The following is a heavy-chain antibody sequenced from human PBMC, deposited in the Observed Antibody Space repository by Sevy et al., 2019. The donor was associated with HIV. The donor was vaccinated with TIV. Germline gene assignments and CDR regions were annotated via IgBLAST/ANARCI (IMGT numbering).Heavy chain of an antibody. D-gene: IGHD4-17*01. Sequence: GGSLRLSCAASGFAFTNYYAMHWVRQAPGKGLEWVALISFDESVKYYADSVKGRFTISRDNFKNTLYLQMNSLTTEDTAVDYCARPRANYVDNYFFYAMDVWGQGTTVTVSS. CDR2: ISFDESVK. CDR1: GFAFTNYYA. J-gene: IGHJ6*02. CDR3: ARPRANYVDNYFFYAMDV. V-gene: IGHV3-30-3*01.